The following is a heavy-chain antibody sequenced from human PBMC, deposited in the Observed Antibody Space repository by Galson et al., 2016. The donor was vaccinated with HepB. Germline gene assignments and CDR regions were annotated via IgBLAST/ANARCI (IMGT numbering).Heavy chain of an antibody. D-gene: IGHD2-2*01. J-gene: IGHJ6*02. V-gene: IGHV1-69*13. CDR3: SRPQSPYCSSTNCFYYGMDL. CDR1: GGTFSRYA. CDR2: ITPILGTT. Sequence: SVKVSCKASGGTFSRYAISWVRQAPGQGFEWMGGITPILGTTNYAQKFQGRFTITADESTSTAYMELSSLRSEDTAVYYCSRPQSPYCSSTNCFYYGMDLWGQGTTVTVSS.